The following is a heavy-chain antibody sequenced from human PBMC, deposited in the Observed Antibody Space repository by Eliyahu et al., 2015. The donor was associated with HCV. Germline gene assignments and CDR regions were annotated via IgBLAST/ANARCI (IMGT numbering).Heavy chain of an antibody. V-gene: IGHV4-34*01. J-gene: IGHJ4*02. CDR2: VNHSGST. Sequence: QVHLQQWGAGLLKPSETLSRSCAVYGGSFSGYDWTWIRQPPGRGLEWIGEVNHSGSTNYNPSLKSRVTISVDTSKNQFSLKLNSVTAADTAVYYCARRKTYYLDYWDQGTLVTVSS. CDR1: GGSFSGYD. CDR3: ARRKTYYLDY.